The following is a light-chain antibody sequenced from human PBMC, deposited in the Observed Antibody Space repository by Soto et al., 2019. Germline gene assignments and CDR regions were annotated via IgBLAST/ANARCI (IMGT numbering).Light chain of an antibody. V-gene: IGKV4-1*01. J-gene: IGKJ4*01. Sequence: DIVMTQXXXXLAVSLGERATINCKSSQSVLHTSYNKNYLAWYQQKPGHPPKVLIYWASIRESGVPDRFSGSGSGTDFTLTISDLQAEDVAVYYCQQSYSSPLTFGGGTKVEIK. CDR1: QSVLHTSYNKNY. CDR3: QQSYSSPLT. CDR2: WAS.